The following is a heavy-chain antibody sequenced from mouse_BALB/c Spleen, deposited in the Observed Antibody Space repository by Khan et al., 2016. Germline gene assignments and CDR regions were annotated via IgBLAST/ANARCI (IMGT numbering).Heavy chain of an antibody. Sequence: QVQLQESGAELTKPGASVKMSCKASGYTFSSYWMHLVKQRPGHGLEWIGYINPSNGYTEYNQKFKDKATFTADTSSSTAYMQLSSLTSEDSAVYYCVRLTGYYFDYWGQGTTLTCSS. CDR3: VRLTGYYFDY. J-gene: IGHJ2*01. D-gene: IGHD4-1*01. CDR1: GYTFSSYW. V-gene: IGHV1-7*01. CDR2: INPSNGYT.